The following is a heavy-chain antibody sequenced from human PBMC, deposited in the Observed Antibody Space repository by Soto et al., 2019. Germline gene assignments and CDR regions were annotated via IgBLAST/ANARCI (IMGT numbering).Heavy chain of an antibody. J-gene: IGHJ5*02. CDR3: ARDSNTFWFDP. CDR1: GGSISSGGYY. Sequence: SETLSLTCTVSGGSISSGGYYWSWIRQHPGKGLEWIGYIYYSGSTYYNPSLKSRVTISVDTSKNQFSLKLSSVTAADTAVYYCARDSNTFWFDPWGQGTLVTVS. CDR2: IYYSGST. D-gene: IGHD3-16*01. V-gene: IGHV4-31*03.